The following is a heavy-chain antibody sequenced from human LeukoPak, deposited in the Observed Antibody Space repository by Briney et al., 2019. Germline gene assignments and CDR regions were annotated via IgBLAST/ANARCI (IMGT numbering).Heavy chain of an antibody. V-gene: IGHV1-24*01. CDR1: GYTLTELS. J-gene: IGHJ5*02. Sequence: ASVKVSCKVSGYTLTELSMHWVRQAPGKGLEWVGGFDPEDGEIIYAQKFQGRVTMPEDTSTDTTYMELSSLRSEDTAVYYCATDLDDYGGNTWGQGTLVTVSP. CDR2: FDPEDGEI. CDR3: ATDLDDYGGNT. D-gene: IGHD4-23*01.